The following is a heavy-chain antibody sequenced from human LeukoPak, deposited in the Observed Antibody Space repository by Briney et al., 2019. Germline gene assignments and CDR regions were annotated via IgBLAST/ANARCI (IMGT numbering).Heavy chain of an antibody. D-gene: IGHD3-16*01. V-gene: IGHV4-34*01. Sequence: PSETPSLTCAVYGGSFSGYFCSWIRQPPGKGLEWIGEISQSGSASSNPSLKGRVTISVDTSKNQFSLKLTSLTAADTAVYYCARGSVGDRLGHWGQGTLVTVSS. CDR2: ISQSGSA. CDR1: GGSFSGYF. J-gene: IGHJ4*02. CDR3: ARGSVGDRLGH.